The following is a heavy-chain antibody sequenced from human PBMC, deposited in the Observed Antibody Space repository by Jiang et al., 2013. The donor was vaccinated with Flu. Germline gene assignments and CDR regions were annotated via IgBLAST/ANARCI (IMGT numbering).Heavy chain of an antibody. V-gene: IGHV4-38-2*02. CDR2: IYHSGST. D-gene: IGHD4-23*01. J-gene: IGHJ4*02. CDR1: GFSISGGYY. Sequence: PGLVKPSETLSLTCTVSGFSISGGYYWGWIRQPPGKGLEWIGSIYHSGSTNYNPSLKSRVTISVDTSKNQFSLKLSSVTAADTAVYYCARARVDYGGNSKTFDYWGQGTLVTVSS. CDR3: ARARVDYGGNSKTFDY.